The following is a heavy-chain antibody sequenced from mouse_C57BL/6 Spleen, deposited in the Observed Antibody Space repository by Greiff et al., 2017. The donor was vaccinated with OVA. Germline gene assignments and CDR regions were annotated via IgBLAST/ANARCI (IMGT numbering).Heavy chain of an antibody. D-gene: IGHD1-1*01. V-gene: IGHV5-9*01. CDR3: ARHGYGPFDY. CDR1: GFTFSSYT. J-gene: IGHJ2*01. Sequence: EVKLVESGGGLVKPGGSLKLSCAASGFTFSSYTMSWVRQTPEKRLEWVATISGGGGNTYYPDSVKGRFTISRDNAKNTLYLQMSSLRSEDTALYYCARHGYGPFDYWGQGTTLTVSS. CDR2: ISGGGGNT.